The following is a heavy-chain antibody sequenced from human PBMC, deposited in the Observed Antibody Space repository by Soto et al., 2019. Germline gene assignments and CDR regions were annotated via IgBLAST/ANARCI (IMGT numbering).Heavy chain of an antibody. CDR2: ISAFDGYT. CDR1: GYTFTSYG. Sequence: QVQLVQSGAEVKKPGASVKVSCKASGYTFTSYGISWVRQAPGQGLVWMGWISAFDGYTNYAQHLQGRVTMTADTSTSTAYLELRRLRSDDTAGYYCAREHYPTLPQCKDYWGQGTLVTVSS. V-gene: IGHV1-18*01. J-gene: IGHJ4*02. D-gene: IGHD3-10*01. CDR3: AREHYPTLPQCKDY.